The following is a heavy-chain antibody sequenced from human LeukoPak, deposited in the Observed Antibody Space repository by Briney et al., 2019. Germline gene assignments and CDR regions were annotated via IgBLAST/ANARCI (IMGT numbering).Heavy chain of an antibody. D-gene: IGHD3-3*01. CDR1: GGTFSSYA. CDR2: IIPIFGTA. Sequence: SVKVSCKASGGTFSSYAISWVRQAPGQGLEWMGGIIPIFGTANYAQKFQGRVTITTDESTSTAYMELSSLRSEDTAVYYCARDRGRDATIFGVVIDSPYYYYMDVWGKGTTVTVSS. CDR3: ARDRGRDATIFGVVIDSPYYYYMDV. V-gene: IGHV1-69*05. J-gene: IGHJ6*03.